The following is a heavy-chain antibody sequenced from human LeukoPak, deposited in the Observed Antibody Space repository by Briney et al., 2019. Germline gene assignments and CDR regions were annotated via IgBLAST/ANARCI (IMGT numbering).Heavy chain of an antibody. D-gene: IGHD6-6*01. Sequence: PGRSLRLSCAASGFTFRSHAMHWVRQAPGKGLEWVAVIWYDGSNKYYADSVKGRFTISRDNSKNTLYLQMNSLRAEDTAVYYCAKGGISSIAARSRPYYFDYWGQGTLVTVSS. CDR3: AKGGISSIAARSRPYYFDY. CDR1: GFTFRSHA. CDR2: IWYDGSNK. J-gene: IGHJ4*02. V-gene: IGHV3-33*06.